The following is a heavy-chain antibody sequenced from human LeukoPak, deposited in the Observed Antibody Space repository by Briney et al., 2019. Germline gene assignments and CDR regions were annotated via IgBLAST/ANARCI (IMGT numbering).Heavy chain of an antibody. D-gene: IGHD6-13*01. J-gene: IGHJ5*02. CDR3: AREGWSSWYNWIDP. Sequence: PGRSLRLSCAASGFTFSSYGMHWVRQAPGKGLEWVAVIWYDGSNKYYADSVKGRFTISRDNSKNTLYLQMNSLRAEDTAVYYCAREGWSSWYNWIDPWGQGTLVTVSS. CDR1: GFTFSSYG. V-gene: IGHV3-33*01. CDR2: IWYDGSNK.